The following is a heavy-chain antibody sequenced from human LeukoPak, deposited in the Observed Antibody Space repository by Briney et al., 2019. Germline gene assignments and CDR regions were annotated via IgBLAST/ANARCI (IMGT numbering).Heavy chain of an antibody. V-gene: IGHV3-48*03. CDR1: GFTGSSYE. J-gene: IGHJ3*02. CDR3: ARASSGYSDFDI. Sequence: GGSLRLSCAASGFTGSSYEMNWVRQAPGKGLEWVSYISSSGSTIYYEDSVKGRFTISRDNAKNSLYLQMSSLRAEDPAVYYCARASSGYSDFDIWGQGTMVTVSS. CDR2: ISSSGSTI. D-gene: IGHD3-22*01.